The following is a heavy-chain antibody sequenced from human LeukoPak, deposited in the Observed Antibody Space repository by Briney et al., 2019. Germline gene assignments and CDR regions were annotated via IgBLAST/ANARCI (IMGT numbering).Heavy chain of an antibody. CDR1: GFTFSSYS. CDR2: ISSSSGYI. J-gene: IGHJ4*02. D-gene: IGHD6-19*01. V-gene: IGHV3-21*01. Sequence: GSLRXSCAASGFTFSSYSMNWVRPAPGKGLEWVSSISSSSGYIYHSDSVKGRFTISRDNAKNSLYLQMNSLRAEDTAGDYWGKALAVAGFDSWGQGTLVTVSS. CDR3: GKALAVAGFDS.